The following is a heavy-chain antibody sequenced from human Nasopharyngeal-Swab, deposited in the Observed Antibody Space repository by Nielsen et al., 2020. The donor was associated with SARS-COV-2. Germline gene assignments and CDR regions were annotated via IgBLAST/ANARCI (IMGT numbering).Heavy chain of an antibody. J-gene: IGHJ4*02. CDR3: ARVGWWFHYYFDY. CDR1: GFTFGTYW. Sequence: GESLKISCAASGFTFGTYWMTWVRQAPGKGLEWVATIKQDGSETYSVDSVKGRFTISRDNAKNSLYLQMNSLRAEGTAVYYCARVGWWFHYYFDYWCQGTLANVSS. CDR2: IKQDGSET. V-gene: IGHV3-7*01. D-gene: IGHD2-15*01.